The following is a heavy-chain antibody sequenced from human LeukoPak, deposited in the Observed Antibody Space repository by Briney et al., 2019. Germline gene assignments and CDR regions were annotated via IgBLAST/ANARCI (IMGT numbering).Heavy chain of an antibody. CDR3: AKDLLGGNRGSYYELGERGMDV. V-gene: IGHV3-30*18. D-gene: IGHD1-26*01. J-gene: IGHJ6*02. CDR1: GFTSSSDG. CDR2: ISYDGSNK. Sequence: GRSLRLSCAVSGFTSSSDGIHWVPESPGKGLEWVAVISYDGSNKYYADSGKGRFANSRDKSKNPLYLQMDSLRAEDRALCYCAKDLLGGNRGSYYELGERGMDVWGQGTTVTVSS.